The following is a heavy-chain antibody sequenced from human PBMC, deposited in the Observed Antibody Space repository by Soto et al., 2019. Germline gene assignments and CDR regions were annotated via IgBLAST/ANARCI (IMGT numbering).Heavy chain of an antibody. D-gene: IGHD3-16*01. CDR3: ARGRFRRTWFDP. V-gene: IGHV1-8*01. Sequence: QVQLVQSGAEVKKPGASVKVSFKASGYTFTNYDIHWVRQATGQGREWMGWMNADSGNTGQSKQFQGRVTMTRDTSISTAYMEMSSLRSEDTAVYYCARGRFRRTWFDPGGQGTLVTVSS. CDR1: GYTFTNYD. CDR2: MNADSGNT. J-gene: IGHJ5*02.